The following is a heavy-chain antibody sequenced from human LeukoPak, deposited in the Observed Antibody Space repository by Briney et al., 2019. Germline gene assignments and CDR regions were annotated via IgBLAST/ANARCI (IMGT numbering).Heavy chain of an antibody. D-gene: IGHD3-22*01. CDR3: ARNQVVAANRGAFDI. V-gene: IGHV4-28*01. CDR1: GYSISSSNW. Sequence: PSETLSLTCTVSGYSISSSNWWGWIRQPPGKGLEWIGYIYYSGSAYYNASLKSRVTMSVDSSKNQFSLELSSVTAVDTAVYYCARNQVVAANRGAFDIWGQGTMATVSS. CDR2: IYYSGSA. J-gene: IGHJ3*02.